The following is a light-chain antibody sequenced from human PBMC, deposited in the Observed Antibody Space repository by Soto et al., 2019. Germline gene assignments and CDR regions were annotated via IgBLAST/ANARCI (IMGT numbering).Light chain of an antibody. CDR3: QQRSDWPPIT. J-gene: IGKJ5*01. CDR1: QTIGNY. V-gene: IGKV3-11*01. CDR2: DAS. Sequence: IELTQSPATLSLSPGERATLSCRASQTIGNYLAWYQQKPGQAPRLLIYDASNRATGIPARFSGSGSGTYFTLTISSLEPEDFAVYYCQQRSDWPPITFGQGTRLDIK.